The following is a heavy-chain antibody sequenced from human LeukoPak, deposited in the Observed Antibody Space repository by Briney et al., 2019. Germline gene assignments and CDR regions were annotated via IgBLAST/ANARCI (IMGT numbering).Heavy chain of an antibody. V-gene: IGHV4-4*02. J-gene: IGHJ4*02. CDR3: AREGGPYRPLDY. D-gene: IGHD6-6*01. Sequence: PSETLSLTCGVSGGSISSTNWWTWVRQPPGEGLEWIGEVHLSGRTNYNPSLESRVTMSVDMSEDHISLKLTSVTAADTAVYYCAREGGPYRPLDYSGQGTLVTVSS. CDR1: GGSISSTNW. CDR2: VHLSGRT.